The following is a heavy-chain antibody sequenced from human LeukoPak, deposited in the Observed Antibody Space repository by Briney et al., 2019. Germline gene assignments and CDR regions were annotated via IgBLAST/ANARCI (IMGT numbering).Heavy chain of an antibody. CDR2: ISWNSGSI. CDR1: GFTFDDYA. D-gene: IGHD7-27*01. Sequence: GGSMRLSCAASGFTFDDYAMHWVRQAPGKGLEWVSGISWNSGSIGYADSVKGRFTISRDNAKNSLYLQMNSLRAEDTALYYCAKDISWGHGYSYYYGMDVWGQGTTVTV. V-gene: IGHV3-9*01. J-gene: IGHJ6*02. CDR3: AKDISWGHGYSYYYGMDV.